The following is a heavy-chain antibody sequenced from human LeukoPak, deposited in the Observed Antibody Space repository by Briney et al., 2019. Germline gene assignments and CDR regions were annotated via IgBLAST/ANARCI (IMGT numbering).Heavy chain of an antibody. CDR3: ARDLYYYDSSDAFDI. CDR1: GGSISSDGYS. V-gene: IGHV4-61*08. D-gene: IGHD3-22*01. Sequence: SETLSLTCAVSGGSISSDGYSWSWIRQPPGKGLEWIGYIYYSGSTNYNPSLKSRVTISVDTSKNQFSLKLSSVTAADTAVYYCARDLYYYDSSDAFDIWGQGTMVTVSS. J-gene: IGHJ3*02. CDR2: IYYSGST.